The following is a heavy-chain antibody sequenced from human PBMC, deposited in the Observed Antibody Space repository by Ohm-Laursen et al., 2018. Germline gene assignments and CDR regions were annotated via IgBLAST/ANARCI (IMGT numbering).Heavy chain of an antibody. J-gene: IGHJ4*02. CDR2: VNPKSGGT. CDR1: GYTFTSYG. Sequence: SVKVSCKASGYTFTSYGITWVRQAPGQGFEWMGWVNPKSGGTSYAEKFQGRVTMTSDTSINTAYMEVSRLTVDDTAVYYCARARLEWGQGTLVTVSS. CDR3: ARARLE. V-gene: IGHV1-2*02.